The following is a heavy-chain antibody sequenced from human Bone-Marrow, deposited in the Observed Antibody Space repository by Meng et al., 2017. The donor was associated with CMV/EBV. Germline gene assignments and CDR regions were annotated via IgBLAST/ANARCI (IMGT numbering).Heavy chain of an antibody. Sequence: DWMHWVRQAPGKGLVWVSRINSDGSSTSYADSVKGRFTISRDNAKNTLYLQMNSLRAEDTAVYYCARDQGKWELPLSPPGVGPTDYWGQGTLVTVSS. V-gene: IGHV3-74*01. D-gene: IGHD1-26*01. CDR2: INSDGSST. J-gene: IGHJ4*02. CDR1: DW. CDR3: ARDQGKWELPLSPPGVGPTDY.